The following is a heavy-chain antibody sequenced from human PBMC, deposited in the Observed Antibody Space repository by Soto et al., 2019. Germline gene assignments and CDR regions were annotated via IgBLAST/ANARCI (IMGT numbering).Heavy chain of an antibody. D-gene: IGHD6-13*01. CDR3: TTGLGQQQAVFDF. V-gene: IGHV3-15*01. CDR2: IKSKIDGETT. J-gene: IGHJ4*02. CDR1: GFTFENAW. Sequence: EVHLEESGGGFIKPGGSLKLSCTTSGFTFENAWLSWVRQAPGKGLEWVGRIKSKIDGETTDYAAPVKGRFTISGDDSKNMLYLQMSSLKTEDTAIYYCTTGLGQQQAVFDFWGQGAPVTVSS.